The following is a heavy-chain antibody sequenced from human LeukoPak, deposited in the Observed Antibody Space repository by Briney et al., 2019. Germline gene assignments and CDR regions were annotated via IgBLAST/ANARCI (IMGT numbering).Heavy chain of an antibody. Sequence: GESLKISCKGSGYSFISYWIGWVRQMPGKGLEWMGVIYPGDSDTRYSPSFQGQVTISADKSIRNAYLQWSSLKASDTAMYYCARGSSGYTYGFDYWGQGTLVSVSS. V-gene: IGHV5-51*01. J-gene: IGHJ4*02. CDR1: GYSFISYW. CDR3: ARGSSGYTYGFDY. D-gene: IGHD5-18*01. CDR2: IYPGDSDT.